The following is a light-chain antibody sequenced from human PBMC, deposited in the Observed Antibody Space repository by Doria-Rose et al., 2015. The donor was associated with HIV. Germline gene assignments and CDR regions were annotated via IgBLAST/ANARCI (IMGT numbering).Light chain of an antibody. Sequence: EIVLTQSSGTLSLSPGERATLSCRASQSFSSTYLAWYQQKPGQAPSLLIYDGSTRATGIPDRFSASGPGTDFTLAINRLEPEDFALYYCHQYGTSWTFGQGTKVEI. CDR3: HQYGTSWT. V-gene: IGKV3-20*01. J-gene: IGKJ1*01. CDR2: DGS. CDR1: QSFSSTY.